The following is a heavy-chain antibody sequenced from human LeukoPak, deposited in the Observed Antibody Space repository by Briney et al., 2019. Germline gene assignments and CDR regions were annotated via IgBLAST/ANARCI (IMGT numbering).Heavy chain of an antibody. V-gene: IGHV3-66*01. CDR2: ITSAGST. D-gene: IGHD3/OR15-3a*01. Sequence: PGGSLRLSCAASGFLVSRNYMSWARLAPGKGLEWFSIITSAGSTHYATSVKGRFTFSRDNSKNTVYLQMNSLRAEDTAVYYCATRGLSGYYYGMDVWGQGTTVTVSS. CDR1: GFLVSRNY. CDR3: ATRGLSGYYYGMDV. J-gene: IGHJ6*02.